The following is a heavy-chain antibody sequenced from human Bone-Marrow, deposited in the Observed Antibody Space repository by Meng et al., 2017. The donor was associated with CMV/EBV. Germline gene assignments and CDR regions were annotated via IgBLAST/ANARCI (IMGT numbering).Heavy chain of an antibody. CDR1: GYTFSDHY. CDR2: INPDTGGT. Sequence: ASVKVSCKASGYTFSDHYLHWVRQAPGQGLEWMGWINPDTGGTNYAQKFQGRVTMTRDTSINTAYMELNRVRSDDTAVYYCARDRDPLVAIRLGWVDPWGHGTLVTVSS. CDR3: ARDRDPLVAIRLGWVDP. D-gene: IGHD2-21*01. V-gene: IGHV1-2*02. J-gene: IGHJ5*02.